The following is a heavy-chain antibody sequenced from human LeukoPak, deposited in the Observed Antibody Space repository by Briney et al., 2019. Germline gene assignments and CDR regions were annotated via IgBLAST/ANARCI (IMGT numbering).Heavy chain of an antibody. J-gene: IGHJ4*02. D-gene: IGHD2-15*01. V-gene: IGHV1-2*02. Sequence: WASVKVSCKASGYTFTGYYMHWVRQAPGQGLEWMGWINPNSGGTNYAQKFQGRVTMTRDTSISTAYIELSRLRSDDTAVYYCARDRAYSGTRIFDYWGQGTLVTVSS. CDR1: GYTFTGYY. CDR2: INPNSGGT. CDR3: ARDRAYSGTRIFDY.